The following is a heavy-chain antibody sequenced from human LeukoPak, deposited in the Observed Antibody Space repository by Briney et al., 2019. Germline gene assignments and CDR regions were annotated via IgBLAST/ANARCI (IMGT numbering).Heavy chain of an antibody. CDR1: GGSISSGSYY. CDR3: ARVGSIVGAPRASLNWFDP. V-gene: IGHV4-61*02. CDR2: IYTSGST. Sequence: SQTLSLTCTVFGGSISSGSYYWSWIRQPAGKGLEWIGRIYTSGSTNYNPSLKSRVTISVDTSKNQFSLKLSSVTAADTAVYYCARVGSIVGAPRASLNWFDPWGQGTLVTVSS. J-gene: IGHJ5*02. D-gene: IGHD1-26*01.